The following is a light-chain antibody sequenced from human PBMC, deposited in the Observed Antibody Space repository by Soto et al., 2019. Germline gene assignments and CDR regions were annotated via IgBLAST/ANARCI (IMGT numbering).Light chain of an antibody. CDR2: KTS. J-gene: IGKJ1*01. CDR3: QYYNGYCWT. CDR1: QTISSW. V-gene: IGKV1-5*03. Sequence: DIPLTQSPSTLSASVGDRVTITCRASQTISSWLAWYQQKPGKAPNLLIYKTSNLESGVPSRFSGSGSGPEFTLTISSLQPDDFATYYCQYYNGYCWTFGQGPKVEIK.